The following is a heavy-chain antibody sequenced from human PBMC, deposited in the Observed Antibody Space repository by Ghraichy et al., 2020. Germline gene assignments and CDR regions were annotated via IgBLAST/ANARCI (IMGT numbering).Heavy chain of an antibody. CDR1: GFTVSSNY. V-gene: IGHV3-66*01. D-gene: IGHD3-22*01. CDR3: ARGPHYYDSSASDGAFDI. J-gene: IGHJ3*02. CDR2: IYSGGST. Sequence: GGSLRLSCAASGFTVSSNYMSWVRQAPGKGLEWVSVIYSGGSTYYADSVKGRFTISRDNSKNTLYLQMNSLRAEDTAVYYCARGPHYYDSSASDGAFDIWGQGTMVTVSS.